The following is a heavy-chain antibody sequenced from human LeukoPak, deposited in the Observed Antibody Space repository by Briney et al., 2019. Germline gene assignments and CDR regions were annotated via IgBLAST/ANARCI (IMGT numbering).Heavy chain of an antibody. Sequence: GGSLRLSCAASGFTVSSNYMSWVRQAPGKGLEWVSVIYSGGTTYYAGSVKGRFTISRDNSKNTLHLQMNSLRAEDTAVYYCARDLARDYYTKPFDPWGQGTLVTVSS. D-gene: IGHD3-10*01. V-gene: IGHV3-66*01. CDR3: ARDLARDYYTKPFDP. J-gene: IGHJ5*02. CDR2: IYSGGTT. CDR1: GFTVSSNY.